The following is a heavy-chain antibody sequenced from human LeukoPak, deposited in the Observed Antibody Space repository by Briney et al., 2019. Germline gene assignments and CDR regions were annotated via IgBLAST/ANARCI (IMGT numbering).Heavy chain of an antibody. CDR3: ASQYLLRYFVSPDY. D-gene: IGHD3-9*01. Sequence: ASVTVSCKASGYSFTGHYMHWVRQAPGQGLEWMGWINPKSGGTNYAQKFQGRVTMTRDTSISTAYMELSRLRSDDTAVYYCASQYLLRYFVSPDYWGQGTLVTVSS. J-gene: IGHJ4*02. CDR2: INPKSGGT. CDR1: GYSFTGHY. V-gene: IGHV1-2*02.